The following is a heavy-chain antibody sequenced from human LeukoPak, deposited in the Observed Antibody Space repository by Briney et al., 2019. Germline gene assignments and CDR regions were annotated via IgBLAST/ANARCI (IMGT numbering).Heavy chain of an antibody. Sequence: PGGSLRLSCAASGFTVSSNYMSWVRQAPGKGLEWVSYISSSGSTIYYADSVKGRFTISRDNAKNSLYLQMNSLRAEDTAVYYCARDNDVWGSYRRFGWDYWGQGTLVTVSS. CDR3: ARDNDVWGSYRRFGWDY. CDR1: GFTVSSNY. J-gene: IGHJ4*02. CDR2: ISSSGSTI. D-gene: IGHD3-16*02. V-gene: IGHV3-11*04.